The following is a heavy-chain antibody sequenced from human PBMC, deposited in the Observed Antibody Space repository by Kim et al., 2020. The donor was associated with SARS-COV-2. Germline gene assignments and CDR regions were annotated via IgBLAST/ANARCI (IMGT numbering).Heavy chain of an antibody. CDR3: ARDALGDSSFHYWFDF. CDR2: INSVISAI. D-gene: IGHD3-22*01. V-gene: IGHV3-48*01. J-gene: IGHJ5*01. Sequence: GGSLRLSCVTSGFTFSRYSMNWVRQAPGKGLEWVAHINSVISAIEYADSVRGRFTISTDNAENSVFLQMNNVRAEDTALYDCARDALGDSSFHYWFDF. CDR1: GFTFSRYS.